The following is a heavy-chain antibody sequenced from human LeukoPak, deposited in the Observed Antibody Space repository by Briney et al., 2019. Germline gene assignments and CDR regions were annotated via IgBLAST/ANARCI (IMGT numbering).Heavy chain of an antibody. J-gene: IGHJ4*02. D-gene: IGHD6-19*01. Sequence: SETLSLTCTVSGGSISSSSYYWGWIRQPPGKGLEWIGSIYYSGSTYYNPSLKSRVTISVDTSKNQFSLKLSSVTAADTAVYYCANGGSGWPDYFDYWGQGTLVTVSS. CDR2: IYYSGST. CDR3: ANGGSGWPDYFDY. V-gene: IGHV4-39*07. CDR1: GGSISSSSYY.